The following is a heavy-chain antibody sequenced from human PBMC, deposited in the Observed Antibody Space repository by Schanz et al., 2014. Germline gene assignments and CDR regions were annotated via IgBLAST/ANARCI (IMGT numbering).Heavy chain of an antibody. D-gene: IGHD6-13*01. V-gene: IGHV3-9*01. Sequence: EVQLVESGGGLVQPGRSLRLSCVASGFRFDDYAMHWVRQAPGKGLEWVSGMSWNAGSLGYGDSVKGRFTISRDNAKNSLYLQMNSLRAEDTALYYCAKEKEEVAADGSFCDYWGQGTLVTVSS. CDR2: MSWNAGSL. J-gene: IGHJ4*02. CDR1: GFRFDDYA. CDR3: AKEKEEVAADGSFCDY.